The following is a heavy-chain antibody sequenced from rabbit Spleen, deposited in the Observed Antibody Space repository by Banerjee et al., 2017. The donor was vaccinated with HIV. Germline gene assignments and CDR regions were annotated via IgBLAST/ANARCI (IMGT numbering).Heavy chain of an antibody. V-gene: IGHV1S40*01. Sequence: QSLEESGGDLVKPGASLTLTCTASGFSFSNRYYMCWVRQAPGKGLEWVACIASGSSGFTYFANWAKGRFTISKTSSTTVTLKMTSLTAADTATYFCARDTATSFLSYGMDLWGHGTLVTVS. CDR3: ARDTATSFLSYGMDL. CDR2: IASGSSGFT. J-gene: IGHJ6*01. CDR1: GFSFSNRYY. D-gene: IGHD1-1*01.